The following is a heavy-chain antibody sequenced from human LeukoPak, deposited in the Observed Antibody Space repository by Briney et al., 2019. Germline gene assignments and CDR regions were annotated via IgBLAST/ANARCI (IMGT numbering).Heavy chain of an antibody. D-gene: IGHD2-15*01. CDR1: GGSISSSNW. Sequence: PSETLSLTCAVSGGSISSSNWWSWVRQPPGKGLEWIGEIYHSGSTNYNPSLKSRVTISVDKSKNQFSLKLSSVTAADTAVYYCARHPTPDKNRVSGRRPPFDIWGQGTMVTVSS. CDR2: IYHSGST. J-gene: IGHJ3*02. V-gene: IGHV4-4*02. CDR3: ARHPTPDKNRVSGRRPPFDI.